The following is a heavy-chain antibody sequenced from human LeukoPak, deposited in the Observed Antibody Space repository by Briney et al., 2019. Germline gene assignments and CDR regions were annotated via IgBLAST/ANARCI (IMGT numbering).Heavy chain of an antibody. J-gene: IGHJ5*02. Sequence: KAGGSLRLSCAASGFTFSDYYMSWTRQAPGKGLEWVSYISSSSSYTNYADSVKGRFAISRDNAKNSLYLQMNSLRAEGTAVYYCAREVSYYDSSGYYGGSWFDPWGQGTLVTVSS. CDR3: AREVSYYDSSGYYGGSWFDP. V-gene: IGHV3-11*05. CDR2: ISSSSSYT. CDR1: GFTFSDYY. D-gene: IGHD3-22*01.